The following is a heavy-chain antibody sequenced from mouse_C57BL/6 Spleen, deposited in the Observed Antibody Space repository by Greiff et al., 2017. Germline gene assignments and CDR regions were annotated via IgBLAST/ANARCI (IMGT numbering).Heavy chain of an antibody. CDR3: ARWDDGYYYFDY. CDR1: GYAFTNYL. Sequence: VKLQQSGAELVRPGTSVKVSCKASGYAFTNYLIEWVKQRPGQGLEWIGVINPGSGGTNYNEKFKGKATLTADKSSSTAYMQLSSLTSEDSAVYFCARWDDGYYYFDYWGQGTTLTVSS. V-gene: IGHV1-54*01. J-gene: IGHJ2*01. D-gene: IGHD2-3*01. CDR2: INPGSGGT.